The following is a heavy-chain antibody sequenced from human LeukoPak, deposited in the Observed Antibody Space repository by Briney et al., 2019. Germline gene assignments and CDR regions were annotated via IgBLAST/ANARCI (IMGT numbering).Heavy chain of an antibody. J-gene: IGHJ1*01. V-gene: IGHV3-11*01. Sequence: PGRSLRLSCAASGFTFSDYNMTWIRQAPGKGLEWVSHTSSRGRTIYYADSVKGRVTISRDNAKNSMYLQMYSLRAEDTAVYYCARGSRYFLHWGQGTLVTVSS. CDR1: GFTFSDYN. CDR3: ARGSRYFLH. CDR2: TSSRGRTI.